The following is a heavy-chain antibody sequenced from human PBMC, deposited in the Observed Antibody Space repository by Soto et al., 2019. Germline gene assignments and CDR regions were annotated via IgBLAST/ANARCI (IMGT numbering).Heavy chain of an antibody. CDR3: ARAGGYYDFWSGSPYYFDY. Sequence: QVQLVQSGAEVKKPGASVKVSCKASGYTFTGYYMHWVRQAPGQGLEWMGWINPNSGGTNYAQKFQGSVTMTRDTSISTAYMELSRLRSDDTAVYYCARAGGYYDFWSGSPYYFDYWGQGTLVTVSS. J-gene: IGHJ4*02. CDR1: GYTFTGYY. CDR2: INPNSGGT. V-gene: IGHV1-2*02. D-gene: IGHD3-3*01.